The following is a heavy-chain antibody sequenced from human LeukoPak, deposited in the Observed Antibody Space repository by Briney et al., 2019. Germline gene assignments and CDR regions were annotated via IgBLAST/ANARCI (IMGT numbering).Heavy chain of an antibody. J-gene: IGHJ4*02. CDR3: ARGYCSGTTCLDY. V-gene: IGHV3-48*04. Sequence: SGGSLRLSCVVSGFTFNTYSMHWVRQAPGKGLEWVSYISSSSKTIYYADSVKGRFTISRDNAKNSLYLQMNSLRAEDTAVYYCARGYCSGTTCLDYWGQGTLVTVSS. CDR1: GFTFNTYS. D-gene: IGHD2-2*01. CDR2: ISSSSKTI.